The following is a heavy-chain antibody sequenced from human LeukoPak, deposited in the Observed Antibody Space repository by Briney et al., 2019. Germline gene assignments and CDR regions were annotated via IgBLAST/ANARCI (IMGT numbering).Heavy chain of an antibody. CDR1: GFTFSTYA. J-gene: IGHJ4*02. CDR2: ITDTGTNT. Sequence: GGSLRLSCAASGFTFSTYAMSWVRQAPGKGLEWVSAITDTGTNTYYADSVKGRFTISRDNSLNTLFLQINNLRAEDTAVYYCAKDPSTVTPYFDYWGQGTLVTVSS. D-gene: IGHD4-17*01. V-gene: IGHV3-23*01. CDR3: AKDPSTVTPYFDY.